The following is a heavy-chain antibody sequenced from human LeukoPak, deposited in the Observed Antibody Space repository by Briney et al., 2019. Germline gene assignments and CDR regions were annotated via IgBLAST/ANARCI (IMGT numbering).Heavy chain of an antibody. CDR2: ISAYNGNT. J-gene: IGHJ6*02. Sequence: ASVKVSFKASGYTFTSYGISWVRQAHGQGLEWMGWISAYNGNTNYAQKLQGRVTMTTDTSTSTAYMELRSLRSDDAAVYYCARNRGITMVRGVNGMDVWGQGTTVTVSS. V-gene: IGHV1-18*01. CDR1: GYTFTSYG. D-gene: IGHD3-10*01. CDR3: ARNRGITMVRGVNGMDV.